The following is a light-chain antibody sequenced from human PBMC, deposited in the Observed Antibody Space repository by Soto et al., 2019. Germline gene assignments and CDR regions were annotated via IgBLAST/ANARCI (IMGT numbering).Light chain of an antibody. CDR2: EVS. V-gene: IGLV2-14*01. CDR1: SSDVGGYNY. Sequence: QSALTQPASVSGSPGQSITISCTGTSSDVGGYNYVSWYQQHPGKAPKLMIYEVSNRPSGVSNRFSGSKSGNTASLTISGLQAEDEADYYCSSNVVGTNLKIFGGGTKLTVL. J-gene: IGLJ2*01. CDR3: SSNVVGTNLKI.